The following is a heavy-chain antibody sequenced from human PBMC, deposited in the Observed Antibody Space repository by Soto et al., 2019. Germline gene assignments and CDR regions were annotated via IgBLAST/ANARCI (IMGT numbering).Heavy chain of an antibody. J-gene: IGHJ4*02. CDR1: GFSLTTSGVG. D-gene: IGHD3-3*01. CDR2: IYWDDDK. V-gene: IGHV2-5*02. Sequence: SGPTQVNPRQTLTLTCTFSGFSLTTSGVGVGWIRQSPGKAPEWLALIYWDDDKRYSPSLKSRLTITKDTSKNQVVLTMADLDPADTATYYCAHRVLRTVFGLVTTTAIYFDFWGQGTPVAVSS. CDR3: AHRVLRTVFGLVTTTAIYFDF.